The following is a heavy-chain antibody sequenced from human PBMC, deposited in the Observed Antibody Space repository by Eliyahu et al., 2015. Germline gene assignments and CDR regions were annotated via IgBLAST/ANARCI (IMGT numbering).Heavy chain of an antibody. Sequence: QLQLQESGPGLVKPSETLSLXCTVSGXXXSXSSXYWGWIRQPPGKGLEWIGSIYYSGSTYYNPSLKSRVTISVDTSKNQFSLKLSSVTAADTAVYYCAKSTVVAATIGAFDIWGQGTMVTVSS. CDR3: AKSTVVAATIGAFDI. CDR1: GXXXSXSSXY. J-gene: IGHJ3*02. CDR2: IYYSGST. D-gene: IGHD2-15*01. V-gene: IGHV4-39*01.